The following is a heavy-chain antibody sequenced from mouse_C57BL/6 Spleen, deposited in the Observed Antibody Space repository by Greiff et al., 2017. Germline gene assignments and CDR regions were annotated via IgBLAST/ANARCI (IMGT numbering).Heavy chain of an antibody. J-gene: IGHJ1*03. V-gene: IGHV1-52*01. Sequence: QVQLQQPGAELVRPGSSVKLSCKASGYTFTSYWMHWVKQRPIQGLEWIGNIDPSDSETHYNQKFKDKATLTVDKSSSTAYMQLSSLTSEDSAVYYCAREGYGNYEYFDVWGTGTTVTVSS. CDR2: IDPSDSET. CDR1: GYTFTSYW. D-gene: IGHD2-1*01. CDR3: AREGYGNYEYFDV.